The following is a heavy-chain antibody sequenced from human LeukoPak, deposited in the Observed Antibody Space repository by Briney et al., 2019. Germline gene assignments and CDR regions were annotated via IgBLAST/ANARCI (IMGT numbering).Heavy chain of an antibody. J-gene: IGHJ4*02. CDR3: AKSTIFGVVIGVRFDY. CDR2: ISGSGGYT. V-gene: IGHV3-23*01. Sequence: GGSLRLSCAVSGFTFNNYGMSWVRQAPGKGLEWVSGISGSGGYTHYADSVKGRFTISRDNSKKILYLQMDSLRADDTAVYYCAKSTIFGVVIGVRFDYWGQGTLVTVSS. CDR1: GFTFNNYG. D-gene: IGHD3-3*01.